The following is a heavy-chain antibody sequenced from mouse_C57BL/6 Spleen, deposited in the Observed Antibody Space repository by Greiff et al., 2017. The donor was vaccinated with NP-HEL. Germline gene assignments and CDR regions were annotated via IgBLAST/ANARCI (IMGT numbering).Heavy chain of an antibody. Sequence: EVKLMESGGGLVKPGGSLKLSCAASGFTFSDYGMHWVRQAPEKGLEWVAYISSGSSTIYYADTVKGRFTISRDNAKNTLFLQMTSLRSEDTAMYYCARWDYYGFDYWGQGTTLTVSS. CDR2: ISSGSSTI. CDR1: GFTFSDYG. J-gene: IGHJ2*01. V-gene: IGHV5-17*01. CDR3: ARWDYYGFDY. D-gene: IGHD1-1*01.